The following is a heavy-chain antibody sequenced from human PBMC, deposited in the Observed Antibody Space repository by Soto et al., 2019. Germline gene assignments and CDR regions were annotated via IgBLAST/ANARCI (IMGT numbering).Heavy chain of an antibody. CDR1: GYTFTRNW. V-gene: IGHV5-51*01. Sequence: PGESLKISCKGSGYTFTRNWIGWVRQMPGKGLEWMGIIFPIDSDTRYSPSSQGQVTISADNSISTAYLQWSSLKASDTAIYYCETPGGRDFNAFDVWGQGKMVIVSS. CDR2: IFPIDSDT. J-gene: IGHJ3*01. D-gene: IGHD2-21*02. CDR3: ETPGGRDFNAFDV.